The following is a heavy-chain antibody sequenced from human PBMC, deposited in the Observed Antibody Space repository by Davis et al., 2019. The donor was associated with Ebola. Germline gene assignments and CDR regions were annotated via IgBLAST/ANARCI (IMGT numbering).Heavy chain of an antibody. D-gene: IGHD2-2*01. CDR1: GFTFGDYA. V-gene: IGHV3-49*04. Sequence: PGGSLRLSCTTSGFTFGDYAMSWVRQAPGKGLEWVGFIRPKRYGGTTEYAASVKGRINVTRDDSKSIAYLQMNSLQTDDTGVYYCTRDRRPLGLMPSDAFEIWGRGTMVTVS. J-gene: IGHJ3*02. CDR2: IRPKRYGGTT. CDR3: TRDRRPLGLMPSDAFEI.